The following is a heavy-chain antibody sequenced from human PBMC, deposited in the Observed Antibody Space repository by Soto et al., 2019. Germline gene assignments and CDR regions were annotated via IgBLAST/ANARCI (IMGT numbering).Heavy chain of an antibody. CDR2: ISSSGSTI. V-gene: IGHV3-48*03. CDR1: GFTFSSYE. CDR3: ARDGCSGGSCYLRWDRRPQDYGMDV. Sequence: PGGSLRLSCAASGFTFSSYEMNWVRQAPGKGLEWVSYISSSGSTIYYADSVKGRFTISRDNAKNSLYLQMNSLRAEDTAVYYCARDGCSGGSCYLRWDRRPQDYGMDVWGQGTTVTVSS. J-gene: IGHJ6*02. D-gene: IGHD2-15*01.